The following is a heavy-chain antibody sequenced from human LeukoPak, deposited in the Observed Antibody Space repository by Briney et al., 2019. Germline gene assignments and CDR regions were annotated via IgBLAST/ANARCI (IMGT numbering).Heavy chain of an antibody. Sequence: PSETLSLTCTVSGGSISNYYWTWIRQPPGKGLVWIGYIYSSGNTNYNPSLNSRVTISLDTSKNQFSLMLRSLTAADTAVYYCARRYTASPGERFDYWGQGTLVTVSS. J-gene: IGHJ4*02. D-gene: IGHD2-2*02. CDR2: IYSSGNT. V-gene: IGHV4-59*08. CDR3: ARRYTASPGERFDY. CDR1: GGSISNYY.